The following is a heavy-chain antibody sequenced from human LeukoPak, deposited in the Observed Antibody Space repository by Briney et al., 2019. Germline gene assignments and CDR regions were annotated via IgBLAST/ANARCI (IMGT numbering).Heavy chain of an antibody. CDR3: AREEGATYFDY. Sequence: ASVKVSCKASGYSFTGYYIHWVRQAPGQGLAWMGWINPYSGDTTYAQKFQGRLTLTRDTSISTAYMELSRLRSDDTAVYYCAREEGATYFDYWGQGTLVTVSS. CDR2: INPYSGDT. CDR1: GYSFTGYY. V-gene: IGHV1-2*02. J-gene: IGHJ4*02. D-gene: IGHD1-26*01.